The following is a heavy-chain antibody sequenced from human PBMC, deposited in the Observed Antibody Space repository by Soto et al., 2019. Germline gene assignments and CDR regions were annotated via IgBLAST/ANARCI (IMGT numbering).Heavy chain of an antibody. CDR3: AKDRAPLRFLEWLPSAFDY. J-gene: IGHJ4*02. Sequence: PGGSLRLSCAASGFTFSSYGMHWVRQAPGKGLEWVAVISYVGSNKYYADSVKGRFTISRDNSKNTLYLQMNSLRAEDTAVYYCAKDRAPLRFLEWLPSAFDYWGQGTLVTVSS. V-gene: IGHV3-30*18. CDR1: GFTFSSYG. D-gene: IGHD3-3*01. CDR2: ISYVGSNK.